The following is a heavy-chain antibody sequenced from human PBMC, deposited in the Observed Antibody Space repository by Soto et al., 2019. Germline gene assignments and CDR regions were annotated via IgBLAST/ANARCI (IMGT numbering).Heavy chain of an antibody. CDR1: GFSFSAYA. CDR3: VRARQNLVVNEYFQD. Sequence: QVQLVESGGGVVQPGRSLRLSCAASGFSFSAYAIHWVRQAPGKGLEWVALISYDETTTYYADSVKGRFTISRDNSKNTLYIQMNSLRSEDTAVYYCVRARQNLVVNEYFQDWGQGTLVIVSS. D-gene: IGHD2-8*02. CDR2: ISYDETTT. V-gene: IGHV3-30-3*01. J-gene: IGHJ1*01.